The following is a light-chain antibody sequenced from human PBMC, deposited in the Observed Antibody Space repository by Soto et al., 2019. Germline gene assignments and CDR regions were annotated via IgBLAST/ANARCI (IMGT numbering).Light chain of an antibody. CDR3: QQYGSSPRT. CDR1: QSVSSNF. Sequence: IVLTQSPGTLSLSPGERATLSCRASQSVSSNFLAWYQQKPGQAPRLLIYGASNRATGFPDRFSGSGSGTDFTLTITRLEPEDFAVYFCQQYGSSPRTFGQGTKVDIK. J-gene: IGKJ1*01. CDR2: GAS. V-gene: IGKV3-20*01.